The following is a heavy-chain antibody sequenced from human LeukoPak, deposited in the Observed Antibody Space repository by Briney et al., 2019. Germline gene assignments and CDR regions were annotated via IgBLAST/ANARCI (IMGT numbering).Heavy chain of an antibody. V-gene: IGHV3-66*02. CDR2: IYSGGST. CDR3: ARDSSAVGPSGY. D-gene: IGHD3-22*01. Sequence: PGGSLRLSCAASGFTVSSNYMSWVRQAPGKGLEWVSVIYSGGSTYYADSVKGRFAISRDNSKNTLYLQMNSLRAEDTAVYYCARDSSAVGPSGYWGQGTLVTVSS. J-gene: IGHJ4*02. CDR1: GFTVSSNY.